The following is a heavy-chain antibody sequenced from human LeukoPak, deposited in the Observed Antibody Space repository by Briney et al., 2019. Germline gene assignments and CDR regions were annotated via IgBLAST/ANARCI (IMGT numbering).Heavy chain of an antibody. CDR1: GFTFSSYS. Sequence: TGGSLRLSCAASGFTFSSYSMNWVRQAPGKGLEWVSSISSSSSYIYYTDSVKGRFTISRDNAKNSLYLQMNSLRAEDTAVYYCAGDYGGNSDYWGQGTLVTVSS. CDR3: AGDYGGNSDY. V-gene: IGHV3-21*01. J-gene: IGHJ4*02. D-gene: IGHD4-23*01. CDR2: ISSSSSYI.